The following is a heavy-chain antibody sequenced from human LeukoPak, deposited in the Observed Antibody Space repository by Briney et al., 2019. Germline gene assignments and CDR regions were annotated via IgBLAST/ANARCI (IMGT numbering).Heavy chain of an antibody. Sequence: SETLSLTCTVSGDSISSASYSWSWIRQPAGKGLEWIGRIYSSGSTNYNPSLKSRVTISVDTSKNQFSLRLSSVTAADTAVYYCARSCSSVSVLSYYYFYMDVWGKGTTVTVSS. CDR1: GDSISSASYS. CDR2: IYSSGST. J-gene: IGHJ6*03. V-gene: IGHV4-61*02. D-gene: IGHD6-25*01. CDR3: ARSCSSVSVLSYYYFYMDV.